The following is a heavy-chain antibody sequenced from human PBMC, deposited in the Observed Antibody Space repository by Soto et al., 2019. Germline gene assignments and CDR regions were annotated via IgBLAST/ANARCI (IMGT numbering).Heavy chain of an antibody. CDR1: GGSFSGYY. Sequence: SETLSLTCAVYGGSFSGYYWSWIRQPPGKGLEWIGEINHSGSTNYNPSLKSRVTISVDTSKNQFALKLSSVTAADTAVYYCARCSRPNLLWFGGLYNWFDPWGQGTLVTVSS. CDR2: INHSGST. D-gene: IGHD3-10*01. CDR3: ARCSRPNLLWFGGLYNWFDP. J-gene: IGHJ5*02. V-gene: IGHV4-34*01.